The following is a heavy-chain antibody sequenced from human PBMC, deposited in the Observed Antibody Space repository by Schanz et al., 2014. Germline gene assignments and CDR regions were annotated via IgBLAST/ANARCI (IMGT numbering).Heavy chain of an antibody. V-gene: IGHV3-21*01. J-gene: IGHJ4*02. Sequence: EVQLVESGGGLVKPGGSLRLSCTASRIIFGTYSMNWIRQTPKGLVWVSSINSRSNFIYYADSVKGRVTISRDNAKNSLYLQMNSLRAEDTAVYYCAKAGSGWSTAGYYYWGQGTLVAVSS. CDR3: AKAGSGWSTAGYYY. CDR2: INSRSNFI. D-gene: IGHD6-19*01. CDR1: RIIFGTYS.